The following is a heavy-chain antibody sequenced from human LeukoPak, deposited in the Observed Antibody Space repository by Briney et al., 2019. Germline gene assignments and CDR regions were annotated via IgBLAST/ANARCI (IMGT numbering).Heavy chain of an antibody. CDR3: AKGSRKDYYDSARIGY. CDR2: ISGSGGST. Sequence: GGSLRLSCAASGFIFSSAWMSWVRQAPGKGLEWVSAISGSGGSTYYADSVKGRFTISRDNSKNTLYLQMNSLRAEDTAVYYCAKGSRKDYYDSARIGYWGQGTLVTVSS. D-gene: IGHD3-22*01. V-gene: IGHV3-23*01. J-gene: IGHJ4*02. CDR1: GFIFSSAW.